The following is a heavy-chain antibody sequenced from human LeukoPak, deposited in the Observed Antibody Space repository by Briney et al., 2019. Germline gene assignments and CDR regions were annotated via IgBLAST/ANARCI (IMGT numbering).Heavy chain of an antibody. V-gene: IGHV3-7*03. CDR2: IKQGGREE. CDR3: TRELLNELLP. CDR1: GFTLTSYR. J-gene: IGHJ4*02. Sequence: GGSLRLSCVASGFTLTSYRMGWVRQAPGKGLEWVANIKQGGREEYYADSVKGRFTVSRDNSRNSVFLQMTSLKVEDTAIYYCTRELLNELLPGGQRTLVTVSS. D-gene: IGHD4-23*01.